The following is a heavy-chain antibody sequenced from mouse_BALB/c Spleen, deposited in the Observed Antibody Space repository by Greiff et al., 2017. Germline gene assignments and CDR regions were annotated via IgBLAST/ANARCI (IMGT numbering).Heavy chain of an antibody. CDR2: INPYNDGT. Sequence: VQLKESGPELVKPGASVKMSCKASGYTFTSYVMHWVKQKPGQGLEWIGYINPYNDGTKYNEKFKGKATLTSDKSSSTAYMELSSLTSEDSAVYYCARSLLRLRYFDVWGAGTTVTVSS. J-gene: IGHJ1*01. CDR1: GYTFTSYV. V-gene: IGHV1-14*01. CDR3: ARSLLRLRYFDV. D-gene: IGHD1-2*01.